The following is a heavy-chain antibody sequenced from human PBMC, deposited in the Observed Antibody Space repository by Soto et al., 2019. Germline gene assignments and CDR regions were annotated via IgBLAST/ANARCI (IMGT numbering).Heavy chain of an antibody. Sequence: XTLCCPCSLSGVSVSSDGFYWAWIRQPPGKGLEWVGFGSYSGTTNYKPSLKSRVTISVYTSRSQISLKVSSMTAADTAVYYCARGATVTQYDYWGQGNLFTVSS. J-gene: IGHJ4*02. CDR3: ARGATVTQYDY. D-gene: IGHD4-17*01. V-gene: IGHV4-61*08. CDR1: GVSVSSDGFY. CDR2: GSYSGTT.